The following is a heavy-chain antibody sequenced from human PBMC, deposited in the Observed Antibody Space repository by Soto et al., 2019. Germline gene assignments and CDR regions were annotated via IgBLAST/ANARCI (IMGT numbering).Heavy chain of an antibody. CDR1: VCTFSRHG. CDR3: ASNDDILTGSYYYGIDV. D-gene: IGHD3-9*01. V-gene: IGHV1-69*12. Sequence: QVQLVQSGAEVKKSGSSVKVSCKASVCTFSRHGISWVRQAPGQGLEWLGGIPPIFGTANNPQKFQGSDTITADESTSAAYMELISLSSEDTAVYYCASNDDILTGSYYYGIDVWGQGTTVTVSS. CDR2: IPPIFGTA. J-gene: IGHJ6*02.